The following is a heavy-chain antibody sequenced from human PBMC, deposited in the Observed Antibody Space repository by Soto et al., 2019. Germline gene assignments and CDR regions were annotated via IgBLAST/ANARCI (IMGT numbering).Heavy chain of an antibody. CDR3: ATLKGAARVDY. J-gene: IGHJ4*02. CDR2: IDPSDSYT. V-gene: IGHV5-10-1*01. Sequence: PVESLTISCEVSGYSFTSYWISWVRQMPGKGLEWMGRIDPSDSYTNYSPSFQGHVTISADKSISTAYLQWSSLKASDTGMYYCATLKGAARVDYWGQGTLVTVS. D-gene: IGHD6-6*01. CDR1: GYSFTSYW.